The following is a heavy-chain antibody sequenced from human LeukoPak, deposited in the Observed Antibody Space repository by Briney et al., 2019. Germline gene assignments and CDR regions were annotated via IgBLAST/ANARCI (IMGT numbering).Heavy chain of an antibody. D-gene: IGHD2-21*01. CDR2: ISYDGSNK. CDR3: AKDLDGDSNY. CDR1: GFTFSSYG. V-gene: IGHV3-30*18. Sequence: PGRSLRLSCAASGFTFSSYGMHSVRQAPGKGLEWVAVISYDGSNKYYADSVKGRFTISRDNSKNTLYLQMNSLRAEDTAVYYCAKDLDGDSNYWGQGTLVTVSS. J-gene: IGHJ4*02.